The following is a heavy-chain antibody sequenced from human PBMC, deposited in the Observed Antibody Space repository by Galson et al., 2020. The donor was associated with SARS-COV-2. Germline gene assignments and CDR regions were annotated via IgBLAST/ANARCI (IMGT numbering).Heavy chain of an antibody. J-gene: IGHJ6*02. Sequence: PVKVSCKASGGTFSSYTISWVRQAPGQGLEWMGRIIPILGIANYAQKFQGRVTITADKSTSTAYMELSSLRSEDTAVYYCARDHPVTTAPSGYYYGMDVWGQGTTVTVSS. D-gene: IGHD4-4*01. CDR3: ARDHPVTTAPSGYYYGMDV. CDR1: GGTFSSYT. V-gene: IGHV1-69*04. CDR2: IIPILGIA.